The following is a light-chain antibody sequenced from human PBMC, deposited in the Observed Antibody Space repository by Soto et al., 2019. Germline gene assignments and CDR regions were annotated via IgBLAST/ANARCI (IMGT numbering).Light chain of an antibody. CDR3: QQYNVVPPT. CDR2: DAS. V-gene: IGKV1-33*01. Sequence: DIQMTQSPSSLSASVGDRVTITCRASQDISLYLNWFQQKPGKAPKLLIYDASNLEKGVPSRFTGSGSGTDFTLTINSLQPDEIATYYCQQYNVVPPTFGQGTRLEI. CDR1: QDISLY. J-gene: IGKJ2*01.